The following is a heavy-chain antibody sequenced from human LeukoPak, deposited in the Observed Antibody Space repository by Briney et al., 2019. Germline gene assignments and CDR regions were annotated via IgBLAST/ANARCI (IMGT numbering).Heavy chain of an antibody. Sequence: GGSLRLSCAASGFNFRSFIMNWVRQAPGKGLEWVSSITGTSNYRYYSVSVKGRFTISRDNARNSLYPQMNGLRVEDTAVYFCAIWETDQGGEFDSWGQGTLVTVSS. V-gene: IGHV3-21*01. CDR3: AIWETDQGGEFDS. CDR2: ITGTSNYR. CDR1: GFNFRSFI. J-gene: IGHJ4*02. D-gene: IGHD3-16*01.